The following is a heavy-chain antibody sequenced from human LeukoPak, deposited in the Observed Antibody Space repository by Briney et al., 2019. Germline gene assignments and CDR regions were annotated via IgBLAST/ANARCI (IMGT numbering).Heavy chain of an antibody. CDR3: ARAKPKNMVRGLIMRRESRYYFDY. J-gene: IGHJ4*02. V-gene: IGHV3-21*04. Sequence: AGGSLRLSCAASGFTFSSYSMNWVRQAPGKGLEWVSSISSSSSYIYYADSVKGRFTISRDNSKSTLYIQMNSLRAEDTAVYYSARAKPKNMVRGLIMRRESRYYFDYWGQGTLVTVSS. CDR1: GFTFSSYS. CDR2: ISSSSSYI. D-gene: IGHD3-10*01.